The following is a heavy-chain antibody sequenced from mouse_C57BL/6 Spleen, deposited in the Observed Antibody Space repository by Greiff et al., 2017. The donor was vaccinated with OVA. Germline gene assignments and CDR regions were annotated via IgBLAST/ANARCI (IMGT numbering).Heavy chain of an antibody. D-gene: IGHD3-2*02. V-gene: IGHV5-16*01. CDR3: ARGSSGHYYFDY. CDR1: GFTFSDYY. J-gene: IGHJ2*01. Sequence: DVKLVESEGGLVQPGSSMKLSCTASGFTFSDYYMAWVRQVPEKGLEWVANINYDGSSTYYLDSLKSRFIISRDNAKNILYLQMSSLKSEDTATYYCARGSSGHYYFDYWGQGTTLTVSS. CDR2: INYDGSST.